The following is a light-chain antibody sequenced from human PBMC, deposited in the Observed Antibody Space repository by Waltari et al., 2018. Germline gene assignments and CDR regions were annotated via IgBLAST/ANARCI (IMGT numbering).Light chain of an antibody. Sequence: DIVMTQSPDSLAVSLGERAAINCKSSQTVFPTSNNKSYLAWYQTKPGQAPKLLFYWASTRESGVPDRVSGSGSGTDFTLTISSLQAEDAAVYYCQQYYNTPFTFGQGTKLEIK. CDR1: QTVFPTSNNKSY. CDR2: WAS. J-gene: IGKJ2*01. V-gene: IGKV4-1*01. CDR3: QQYYNTPFT.